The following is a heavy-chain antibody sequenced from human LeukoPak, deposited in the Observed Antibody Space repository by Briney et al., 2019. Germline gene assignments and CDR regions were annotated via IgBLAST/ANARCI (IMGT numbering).Heavy chain of an antibody. Sequence: GGSLRLSCAASGFTFSSYAMHWVRQAPGKGLEWVSSISSSSNYIYYVDSVKGRFTISRDDAKNSLSLQMNSLRAEDTAVYYCARSGIKMVRGVIIKSPYHMDVWGKGTTVTVSS. CDR2: ISSSSNYI. J-gene: IGHJ6*03. D-gene: IGHD3-10*01. CDR1: GFTFSSYA. V-gene: IGHV3-21*01. CDR3: ARSGIKMVRGVIIKSPYHMDV.